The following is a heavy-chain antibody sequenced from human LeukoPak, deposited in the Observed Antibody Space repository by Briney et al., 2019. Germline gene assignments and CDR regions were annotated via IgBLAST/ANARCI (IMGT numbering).Heavy chain of an antibody. D-gene: IGHD2-15*01. CDR2: ISSSSSYT. J-gene: IGHJ4*02. V-gene: IGHV3-11*03. CDR3: ASGAAGYIDY. Sequence: GGSLRLSCAASGFTFSDYYMSWIRQAPGKGLEWASYISSSSSYTNYADSVKGRFTISRDNAKNSLYLQMSSLRAEDTAVYYCASGAAGYIDYWGQGTLVTVSS. CDR1: GFTFSDYY.